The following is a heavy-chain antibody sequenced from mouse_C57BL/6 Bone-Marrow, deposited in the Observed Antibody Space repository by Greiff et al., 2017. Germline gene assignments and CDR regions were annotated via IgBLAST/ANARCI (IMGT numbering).Heavy chain of an antibody. D-gene: IGHD1-1*01. CDR1: GYTFTDYY. CDR3: ARRRITTVAPDD. J-gene: IGHJ2*01. V-gene: IGHV1-26*01. CDR2: INPNNGGT. Sequence: VQLQQSGPELVKPGASVKISCKASGYTFTDYYMNWVKQSHGKSLEWIGDINPNNGGTSYNQKFKGKATLTVDKSSSTAYMELRSLTSEDSAVYYCARRRITTVAPDDWGQGTTLTVSS.